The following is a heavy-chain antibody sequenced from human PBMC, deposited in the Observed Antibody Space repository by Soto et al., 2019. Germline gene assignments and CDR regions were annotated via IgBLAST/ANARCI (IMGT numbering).Heavy chain of an antibody. CDR3: ARDYHTSGSYQGIFDF. V-gene: IGHV3-30-3*01. D-gene: IGHD1-26*01. CDR1: GFTFSNYA. CDR2: ISHDGSNK. Sequence: QVQLVESGGGVVQPGRSLRLSCAASGFTFSNYAMHWVRQAPGKGLEWVAVISHDGSNKYYADSVKGRFTISRDNSKNMLVPPMKRMRPEDTAVYFWARDYHTSGSYQGIFDFWGQGALVTVSS. J-gene: IGHJ4*02.